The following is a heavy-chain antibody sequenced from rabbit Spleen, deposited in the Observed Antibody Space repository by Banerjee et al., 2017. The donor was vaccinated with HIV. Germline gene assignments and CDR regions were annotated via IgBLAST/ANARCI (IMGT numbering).Heavy chain of an antibody. CDR1: GVSLNDKDV. CDR2: IYGGDIGST. Sequence: EQLEESGGGLVKPEGSLTLTCKASGVSLNDKDVMCWVRQAPGKGLESIACIYGGDIGSTYYATWAKGRFTISKTSSTTVTLQMTSLTAADTATYFCARDLVAVIGWNFNLWGQGTLVTVS. V-gene: IGHV1S45*01. J-gene: IGHJ4*01. CDR3: ARDLVAVIGWNFNL. D-gene: IGHD1-1*01.